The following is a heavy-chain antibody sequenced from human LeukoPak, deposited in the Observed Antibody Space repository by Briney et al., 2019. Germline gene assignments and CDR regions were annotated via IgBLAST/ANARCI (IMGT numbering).Heavy chain of an antibody. CDR1: GFTFSSYE. J-gene: IGHJ6*04. CDR2: ISSSGSTI. CDR3: ARGNSRAKWGYYGMDV. V-gene: IGHV3-48*03. D-gene: IGHD6-13*01. Sequence: PGGSLRLSCAASGFTFSSYEMNWVRQAPGKGLEWVSYISSSGSTIYYADSVKGRFTISGDNAKNSLYLQMNSLRAEDTAVYYCARGNSRAKWGYYGMDVWGKGTTVTVSS.